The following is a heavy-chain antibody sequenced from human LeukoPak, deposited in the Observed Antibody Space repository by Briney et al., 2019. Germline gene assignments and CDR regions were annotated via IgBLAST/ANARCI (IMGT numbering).Heavy chain of an antibody. Sequence: ASETLSLTCAVYGGSFSGYYWSWIRQPPGKGLEWIGEISHSGSTNYNPSLKSRVTISVDTSKNQFSLKLSSVTAADTAVYYCARTVVVNYFDYWGQGTLVTVSS. CDR1: GGSFSGYY. J-gene: IGHJ4*02. V-gene: IGHV4-34*01. CDR2: ISHSGST. D-gene: IGHD3-22*01. CDR3: ARTVVVNYFDY.